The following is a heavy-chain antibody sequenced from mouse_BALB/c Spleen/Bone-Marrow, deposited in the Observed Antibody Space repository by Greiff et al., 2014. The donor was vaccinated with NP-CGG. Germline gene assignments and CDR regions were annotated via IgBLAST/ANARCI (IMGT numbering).Heavy chain of an antibody. D-gene: IGHD4-1*01. CDR2: IDPANGYT. Sequence: VQLKESGAELVKPGASVKLSCTASGFNIKDTYMNWVKQRAEQGLEWIGRIDPANGYTEYDPKFQDKATIIADTSSNTAYLQLGSLTSEDAAVYYCATLTGTFDYWAQGTTLTVSS. CDR1: GFNIKDTY. CDR3: ATLTGTFDY. J-gene: IGHJ2*01. V-gene: IGHV14-3*02.